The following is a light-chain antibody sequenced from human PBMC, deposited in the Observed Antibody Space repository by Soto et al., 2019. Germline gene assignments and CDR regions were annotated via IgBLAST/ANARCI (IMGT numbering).Light chain of an antibody. J-gene: IGKJ2*01. CDR1: QSVSSTY. Sequence: IVLTQSPGTLSLSPGERATISCRASQSVSSTYIAWYQQNPGQAPRLLIYGASSRATGIPDRFSGSGSGTDLTLTISRLEPEDFAVYFCQQYGRSPPFTFGQGTKVEIK. CDR3: QQYGRSPPFT. V-gene: IGKV3-20*01. CDR2: GAS.